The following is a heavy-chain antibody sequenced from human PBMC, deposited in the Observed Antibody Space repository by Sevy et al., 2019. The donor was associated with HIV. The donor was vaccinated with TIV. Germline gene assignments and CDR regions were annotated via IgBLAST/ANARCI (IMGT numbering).Heavy chain of an antibody. J-gene: IGHJ6*02. CDR1: GYTFTGYY. CDR2: INPNSGGT. D-gene: IGHD6-6*01. CDR3: ARDRPRPYSSSYGSYYYYYGMDV. Sequence: ASVKVSCKASGYTFTGYYMHWVRQAPGQGLEWMGWINPNSGGTNYAQKFQGRVTMTRDTSISTAYMELSRLRSDDTAVCYCARDRPRPYSSSYGSYYYYYGMDVWGQGTTVTVSS. V-gene: IGHV1-2*02.